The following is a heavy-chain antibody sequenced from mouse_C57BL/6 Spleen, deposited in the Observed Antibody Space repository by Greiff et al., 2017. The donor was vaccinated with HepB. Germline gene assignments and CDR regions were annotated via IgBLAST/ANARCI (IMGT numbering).Heavy chain of an antibody. CDR2: IYPGDGDT. V-gene: IGHV1-82*01. Sequence: QVQLQQSGPELVKPGASVNISCKASGYAFSSSWMNWVKQRPGKGLEWIGRIYPGDGDTNYNGKFKGKATLTADKSSSTAYMQLSSLTSEDSAVYFCATAYSNYVDWYFDVWGTGTTVTVSS. J-gene: IGHJ1*03. CDR1: GYAFSSSW. CDR3: ATAYSNYVDWYFDV. D-gene: IGHD2-5*01.